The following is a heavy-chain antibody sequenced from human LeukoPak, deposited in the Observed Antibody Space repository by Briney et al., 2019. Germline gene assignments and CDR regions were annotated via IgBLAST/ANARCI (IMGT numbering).Heavy chain of an antibody. CDR1: GGSISSSSYY. CDR2: IYYSGST. V-gene: IGHV4-31*03. J-gene: IGHJ4*02. Sequence: KPSETLSLTCTVSGGSISSSSYYWGWIRQPPGKGLEWIGYIYYSGSTYYNPSLKSRVTISVDTSKNQFSLKLSSVTAADTAVYYCARERGRPYGDLDYWGQGTLVTVSS. D-gene: IGHD4-17*01. CDR3: ARERGRPYGDLDY.